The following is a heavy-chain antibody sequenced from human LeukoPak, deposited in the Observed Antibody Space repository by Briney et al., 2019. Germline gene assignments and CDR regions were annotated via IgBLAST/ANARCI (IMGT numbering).Heavy chain of an antibody. Sequence: SGESLKISCKGSEYSFATYWIGWVRQMPGQGLEWMGIIFPGDSDTRYSPSFQGRVTISADKSISTAYLQWSSLKASDTAIYYCASEYCSGGNCYFDYWGQGTLVTVSS. CDR1: EYSFATYW. J-gene: IGHJ4*02. D-gene: IGHD2-15*01. CDR3: ASEYCSGGNCYFDY. V-gene: IGHV5-51*01. CDR2: IFPGDSDT.